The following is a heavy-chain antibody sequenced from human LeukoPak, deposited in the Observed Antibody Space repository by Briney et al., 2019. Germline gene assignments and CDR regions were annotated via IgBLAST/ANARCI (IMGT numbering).Heavy chain of an antibody. CDR3: ARVGGYSGYGLYYYYYGMDV. Sequence: GGSLRLSCAASGFTVSSNYMSWVRQAPGKGLEWVSVIYSGGSTYYADSVKGRFTISRDNSKNTLYLQMYSLRAEDTAVYYCARVGGYSGYGLYYYYYGMDVWGQGTTVTVSS. D-gene: IGHD5-12*01. CDR1: GFTVSSNY. CDR2: IYSGGST. V-gene: IGHV3-66*02. J-gene: IGHJ6*02.